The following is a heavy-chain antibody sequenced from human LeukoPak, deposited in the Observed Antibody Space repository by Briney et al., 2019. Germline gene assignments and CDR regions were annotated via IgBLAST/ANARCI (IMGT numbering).Heavy chain of an antibody. Sequence: GGSLRLSCAASGFTFSSYGMHWVRQAPGKGLQYVSAISGNGIATYYANSVRGRSTISRDNSKNTLYLQMGSLRAEDMAVYYCASDAFDIWGQGTMVTVSS. V-gene: IGHV3-64*01. CDR3: ASDAFDI. J-gene: IGHJ3*02. CDR2: ISGNGIAT. CDR1: GFTFSSYG.